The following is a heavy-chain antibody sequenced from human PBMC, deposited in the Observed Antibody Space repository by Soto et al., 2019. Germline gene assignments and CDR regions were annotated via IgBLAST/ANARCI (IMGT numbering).Heavy chain of an antibody. D-gene: IGHD6-19*01. CDR1: GFTFTSNY. CDR2: INPSGGST. CDR3: ARDGGTVTGILSYYGMYV. Sequence: VKVSCKASGFTFTSNYMHWVRQAPGQGLEWMGIINPSGGSTYYAQKFQGRVTMTRDTSTSTVYMELSSLRSEDTAVYYCARDGGTVTGILSYYGMYVRGQVTTVTVSS. V-gene: IGHV1-46*01. J-gene: IGHJ6*02.